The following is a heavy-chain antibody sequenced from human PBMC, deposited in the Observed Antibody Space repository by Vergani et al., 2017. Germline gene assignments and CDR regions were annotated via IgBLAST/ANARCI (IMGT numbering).Heavy chain of an antibody. V-gene: IGHV3-11*04. J-gene: IGHJ4*02. CDR3: ARAGCYDSSGYYYSTTYFDD. D-gene: IGHD3-22*01. CDR2: ISSSSSTI. Sequence: QVQLVESGGGLVKPGGSLRLSCAASGFTFSDYYMSWIRQAPGKGLEWVSYISSSSSTIYYADSVKGRFTISRDNAKNSLYLQMNSLRAEDTAVYYCARAGCYDSSGYYYSTTYFDDWGQGTLVTVSS. CDR1: GFTFSDYY.